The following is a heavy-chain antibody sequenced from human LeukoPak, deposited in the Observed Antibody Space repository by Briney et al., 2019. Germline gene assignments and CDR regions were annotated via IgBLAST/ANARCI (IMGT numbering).Heavy chain of an antibody. CDR1: GFSISDYY. CDR3: TRQRRGTYYAFDS. J-gene: IGHJ4*02. D-gene: IGHD3-16*01. CDR2: ITSGGAPT. V-gene: IGHV3-11*01. Sequence: PGGSLRLSCDASGFSISDYYMSWIRQSPGKGLEWISYITSGGAPTNYADSVKGRFTISRDKAKNSVALQLNSLRAEDTAVYYCTRQRRGTYYAFDSWGQGTLVTVSS.